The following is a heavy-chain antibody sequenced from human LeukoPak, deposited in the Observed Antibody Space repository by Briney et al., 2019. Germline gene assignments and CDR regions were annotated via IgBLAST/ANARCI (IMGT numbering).Heavy chain of an antibody. Sequence: PGGSLRLSCAASGLTFSNYWMSWVRQAPGKGLEWVANIKHDGSEKYYVDSVKGQFTISRDNAKNSLYLQMNSLGAEDTAVYYCARGSSSAFDIWGQGTMVTVSS. CDR3: ARGSSSAFDI. CDR2: IKHDGSEK. V-gene: IGHV3-7*01. J-gene: IGHJ3*02. CDR1: GLTFSNYW. D-gene: IGHD3-10*01.